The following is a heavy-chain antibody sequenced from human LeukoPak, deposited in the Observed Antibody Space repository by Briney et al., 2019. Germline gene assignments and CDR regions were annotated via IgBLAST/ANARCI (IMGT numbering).Heavy chain of an antibody. CDR1: GFTFSTYA. D-gene: IGHD7-27*01. CDR3: AKDRRNWGSRVDY. J-gene: IGHJ4*02. CDR2: ISGSGGST. Sequence: TGGSLRLSCAASGFTFSTYAMSWVRQAPGKGLEWVSAISGSGGSTYYADSVKGRFTISRDNSKNTLYLQINSLRAEDTAIYYCAKDRRNWGSRVDYWGRGTLVTVSS. V-gene: IGHV3-23*01.